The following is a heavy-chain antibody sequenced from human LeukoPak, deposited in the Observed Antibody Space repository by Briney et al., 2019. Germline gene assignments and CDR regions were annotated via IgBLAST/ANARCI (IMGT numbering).Heavy chain of an antibody. CDR3: ARTECSGGSCYYYYGMDV. CDR2: INPNSGGT. D-gene: IGHD2-15*01. V-gene: IGHV1-2*02. Sequence: GASVKVSCKASGYTFTGYYMHWVRQAPGQGLEWTGWINPNSGGTNYAQKFQGRVTMTRDTSISTAYMELSRLRSDDTAVYYCARTECSGGSCYYYYGMDVWGQGTTVTVSS. CDR1: GYTFTGYY. J-gene: IGHJ6*02.